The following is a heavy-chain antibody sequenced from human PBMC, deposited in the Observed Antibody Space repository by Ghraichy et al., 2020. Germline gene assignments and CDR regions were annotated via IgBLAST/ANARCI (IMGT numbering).Heavy chain of an antibody. CDR2: LASDGRAV. Sequence: LSLTCAASGFSFSHFAFHWVRQAPGKGLDCVATLASDGRAVFYADSVNGRFTVSRDTSENTVYLEMNTLTPDDTALYFCVREAPWGQWPFRPFDYWGQGTLVTVSS. CDR1: GFSFSHFA. CDR3: VREAPWGQWPFRPFDY. V-gene: IGHV3-30*06. D-gene: IGHD6-19*01. J-gene: IGHJ4*02.